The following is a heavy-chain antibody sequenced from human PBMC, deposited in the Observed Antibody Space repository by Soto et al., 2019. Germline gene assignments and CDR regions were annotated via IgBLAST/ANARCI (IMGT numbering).Heavy chain of an antibody. J-gene: IGHJ4*02. CDR3: ARDKITGLFDY. Sequence: SETQSLTCPISGCPMSNYYCSWFRQPPGQGLEWIGDMGYNGYTNYNPSLKSRVTISLDTSKNQFSLKLTSVTAADTAVYYCARDKITGLFDYWGQGTLVTVSS. D-gene: IGHD2-8*02. V-gene: IGHV4-59*12. CDR1: GCPMSNYY. CDR2: MGYNGYT.